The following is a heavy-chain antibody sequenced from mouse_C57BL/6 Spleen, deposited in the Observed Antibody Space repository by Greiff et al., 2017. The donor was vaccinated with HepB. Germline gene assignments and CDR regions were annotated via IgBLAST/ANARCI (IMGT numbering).Heavy chain of an antibody. D-gene: IGHD1-1*01. CDR2: IYPGDGDT. J-gene: IGHJ2*01. V-gene: IGHV1-82*01. Sequence: VQLQQSGPELVKPGASVKISCKASGYAFSSSWMNWVKQRPGKGLEWIGRIYPGDGDTNYNGKFKGKATLTADKSSSTAYMQLSSLTSEDSAVYFCARSHPYYYGSSYDYWGQGTTLTVSS. CDR3: ARSHPYYYGSSYDY. CDR1: GYAFSSSW.